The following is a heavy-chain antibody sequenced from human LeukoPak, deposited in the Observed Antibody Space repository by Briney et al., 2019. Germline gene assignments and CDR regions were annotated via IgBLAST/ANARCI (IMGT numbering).Heavy chain of an antibody. V-gene: IGHV3-7*01. D-gene: IGHD3-16*01. CDR2: IKQDGSEK. Sequence: RGSLRLSCAASGLTFSSYWMSWVRQAPGKGLEWVANIKQDGSEKYYVDSVKGRFTISRDNAKNSLYLQMNSLRAEDTALYYCASGRQLGYWGQGTLVTVSS. CDR1: GLTFSSYW. J-gene: IGHJ4*02. CDR3: ASGRQLGY.